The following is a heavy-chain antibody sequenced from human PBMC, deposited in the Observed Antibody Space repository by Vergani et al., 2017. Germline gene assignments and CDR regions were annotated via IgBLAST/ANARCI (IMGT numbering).Heavy chain of an antibody. Sequence: EVQLVESGGGLVQPGGSLRLSCAASGFTFSSYSMNWVRQAPGKGLEWVSYISSSSSTIYYADSVKGRFTISRDNAKNSLYLQMNSLRAEDTAVYYCAREEGYYDILTGYLNGMDVWGQGTTVTVSS. J-gene: IGHJ6*02. CDR3: AREEGYYDILTGYLNGMDV. CDR1: GFTFSSYS. D-gene: IGHD3-9*01. V-gene: IGHV3-48*01. CDR2: ISSSSSTI.